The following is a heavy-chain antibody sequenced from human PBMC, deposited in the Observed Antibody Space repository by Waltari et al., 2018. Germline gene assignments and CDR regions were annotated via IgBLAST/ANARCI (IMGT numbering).Heavy chain of an antibody. CDR3: ARQGKPEINYYYYYGMDV. CDR2: IYPGDSDT. V-gene: IGHV5-51*01. J-gene: IGHJ6*02. Sequence: EVQLVQSGAEVKKPGESLKISCKGSGYSFTSYWIGWVRQMPGTGLEWIGIIYPGDSDTRYSPSFQGQVTISADKSISTAYLQWSSLKASDTARYYCARQGKPEINYYYYYGMDVWGQGTTVTVSS. CDR1: GYSFTSYW.